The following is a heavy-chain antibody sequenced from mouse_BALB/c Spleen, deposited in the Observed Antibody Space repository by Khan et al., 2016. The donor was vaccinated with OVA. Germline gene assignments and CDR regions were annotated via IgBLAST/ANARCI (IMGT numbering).Heavy chain of an antibody. V-gene: IGHV1-31*01. J-gene: IGHJ3*01. D-gene: IGHD2-2*01. CDR3: KRHGYVAWFTY. Sequence: VRLQQSGPELMKPGASVKISCKASGYSFTSYYIHWMIESHGTSLEWIGYIDPFSGATTYNQKFKGKATLTVDKSSNTAYIHLRNLTSEDSAVYYCKRHGYVAWFTYGGQGTLVTVSA. CDR2: IDPFSGAT. CDR1: GYSFTSYY.